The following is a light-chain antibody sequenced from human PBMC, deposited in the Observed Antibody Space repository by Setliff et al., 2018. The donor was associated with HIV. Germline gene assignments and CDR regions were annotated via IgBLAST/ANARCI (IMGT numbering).Light chain of an antibody. CDR1: SSDVGGYNY. CDR3: SSYTSSSTYV. J-gene: IGLJ1*01. CDR2: DVS. V-gene: IGLV2-14*01. Sequence: QSVLPQPASVSGSPGQSITISCTGTSSDVGGYNYVSWYQQHPGKAPKFMIYDVSKRPSGVSNRFSGSKSGNTASLTISGPQAEDEADYYCSSYTSSSTYVFGTGTKVTVL.